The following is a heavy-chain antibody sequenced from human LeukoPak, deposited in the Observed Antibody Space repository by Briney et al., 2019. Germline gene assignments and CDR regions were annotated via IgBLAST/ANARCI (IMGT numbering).Heavy chain of an antibody. CDR3: ARERTYYYDSSGYHNDY. Sequence: GGSLRLSCVASGFTFSSYGMHWVRQAPGKGLEWVAVIWYDGSNKYYADSVKGRFTISRDNAKNSLYLQMNSLRAEDTAVYYCARERTYYYDSSGYHNDYWGQGTLVTVSS. CDR1: GFTFSSYG. V-gene: IGHV3-33*01. CDR2: IWYDGSNK. D-gene: IGHD3-22*01. J-gene: IGHJ4*02.